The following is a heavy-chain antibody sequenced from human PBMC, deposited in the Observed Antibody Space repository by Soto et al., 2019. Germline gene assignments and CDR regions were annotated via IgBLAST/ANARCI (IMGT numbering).Heavy chain of an antibody. CDR2: VNAHNGNT. CDR1: GYPFTSYV. V-gene: IGHV1-18*01. Sequence: ASVKVSCKSSGYPFTSYVMSWVRQAPGQGLEWMGWVNAHNGNTNYAQKLQGRVTVTTDTSTSTAYMELRSLRSDDTAVYYCARGESVVGDYWGQGTLVTVSS. D-gene: IGHD2-15*01. CDR3: ARGESVVGDY. J-gene: IGHJ4*02.